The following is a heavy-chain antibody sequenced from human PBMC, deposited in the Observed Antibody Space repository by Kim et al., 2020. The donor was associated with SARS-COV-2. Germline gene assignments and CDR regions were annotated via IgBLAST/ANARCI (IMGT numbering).Heavy chain of an antibody. CDR2: INRSGST. J-gene: IGHJ6*02. CDR1: GGSFSGYY. V-gene: IGHV4-34*01. CDR3: ARVIPLVEMATKSYYYYGMDV. Sequence: SETLSLTCAVYGGSFSGYYWSWIRQPPGKGLEWIGEINRSGSTNYNPSLKSRVTISVDTSKNQFSLKLSSVTAADTAVYYCARVIPLVEMATKSYYYYGMDVWGQGTTVTVSS. D-gene: IGHD5-12*01.